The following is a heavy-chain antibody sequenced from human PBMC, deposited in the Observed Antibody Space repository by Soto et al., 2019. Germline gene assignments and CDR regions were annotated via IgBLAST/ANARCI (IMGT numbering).Heavy chain of an antibody. CDR3: ARHYCRGGSCYLDY. CDR2: IYHSGST. D-gene: IGHD2-15*01. V-gene: IGHV4-59*08. Sequence: QVQLQESGPGRVKPSETLSLTCTVSGDSISSYYWSWIRQPPGKGLGWSGNIYHSGSTNYSPSLKSRVTXXVXTXXSQFSLDLTSVTAADTAVYSCARHYCRGGSCYLDYWGPGTLVTVSS. J-gene: IGHJ4*02. CDR1: GDSISSYY.